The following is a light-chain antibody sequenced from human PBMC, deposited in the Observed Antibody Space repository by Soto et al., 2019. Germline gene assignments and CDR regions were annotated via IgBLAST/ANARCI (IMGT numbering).Light chain of an antibody. Sequence: EIVMTQSPPTLSVSPGERATLSCRASQSVSSNLAWYQQKPGQAPRLLIYGASTRATGIPARFSGSGSGTEFTPTISSLKSEDFAVYYCQQYNNWPPSITFGQGTRLEIK. CDR2: GAS. V-gene: IGKV3-15*01. CDR1: QSVSSN. CDR3: QQYNNWPPSIT. J-gene: IGKJ5*01.